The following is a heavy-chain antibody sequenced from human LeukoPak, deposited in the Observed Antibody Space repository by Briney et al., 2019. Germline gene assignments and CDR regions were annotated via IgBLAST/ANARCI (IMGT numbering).Heavy chain of an antibody. D-gene: IGHD6-13*01. CDR3: AREEHRLAAAGTSAFDL. CDR1: GFTFSDYW. Sequence: GGSLRLSCAASGFTFSDYWMHWVRQAPGKGLAWVSHINIDGGLTNYADSVKGRFTVSRDNARNTLYLQMSSLRAEDTAIYFCAREEHRLAAAGTSAFDLGGQGTLVTVS. J-gene: IGHJ3*01. CDR2: INIDGGLT. V-gene: IGHV3-74*01.